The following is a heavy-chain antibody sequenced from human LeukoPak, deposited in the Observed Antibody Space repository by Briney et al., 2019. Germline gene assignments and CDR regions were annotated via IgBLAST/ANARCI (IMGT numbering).Heavy chain of an antibody. V-gene: IGHV3-48*03. CDR3: AKDRRATTVTTFDY. CDR1: GFTFSSYE. J-gene: IGHJ4*02. CDR2: ISSSGSTI. Sequence: PGGSLRLSCAASGFTFSSYEMNWVRQAPGKGLEWVSYISSSGSTIYYADSVKGRFTISRDNAKNSLYLQMNSLRAEDTAVYYCAKDRRATTVTTFDYWGQGTLVTVSS. D-gene: IGHD4-11*01.